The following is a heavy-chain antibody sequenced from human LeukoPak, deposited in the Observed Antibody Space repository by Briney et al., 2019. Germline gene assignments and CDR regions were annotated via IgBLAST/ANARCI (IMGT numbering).Heavy chain of an antibody. CDR1: GGTFSSYA. J-gene: IGHJ6*02. CDR2: IIPIFGTA. Sequence: SVKVSCKASGGTFSSYAISWVRQAPGQGLEWMGGIIPIFGTANYAQKFQGRVTITADESTSTAYMELSSLRSEDTAVYYCARGGIRSGYSPRYYYYGMDVWGQGTTVTVYS. D-gene: IGHD3-22*01. V-gene: IGHV1-69*13. CDR3: ARGGIRSGYSPRYYYYGMDV.